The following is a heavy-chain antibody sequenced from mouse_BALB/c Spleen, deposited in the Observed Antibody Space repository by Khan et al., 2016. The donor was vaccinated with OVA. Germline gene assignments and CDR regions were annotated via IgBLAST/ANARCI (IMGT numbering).Heavy chain of an antibody. Sequence: EVELVASGGGLVQPGGSRKLSCAASGFTFSDYGMAWVRPAPWKGPEWVAYICSLEYSIYYADTVAGSVTILREKAKNTLYLEMSSRKSEDTAMYFGVRWAMDYWCQGTSVTVAS. CDR2: ICSLEYSI. V-gene: IGHV5-15*02. CDR1: GFTFSDYG. J-gene: IGHJ4*01. CDR3: VRWAMDY.